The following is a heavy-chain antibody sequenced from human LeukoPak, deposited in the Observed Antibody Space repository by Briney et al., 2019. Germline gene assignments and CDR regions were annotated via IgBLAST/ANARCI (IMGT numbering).Heavy chain of an antibody. D-gene: IGHD6-6*01. CDR1: GRSISRYY. CDR2: IYYSGST. J-gene: IGHJ6*02. V-gene: IGHV4-59*08. CDR3: ATLNHSSPPYYYYGMDV. Sequence: PSETLPLSCTVAGRSISRYYWSWIRQPPGKGLEWMGYIYYSGSTNYNPSLKSRVTISVDTSKNQFSLKLSSVTAADTAVYYCATLNHSSPPYYYYGMDVWGQGTTVTVSS.